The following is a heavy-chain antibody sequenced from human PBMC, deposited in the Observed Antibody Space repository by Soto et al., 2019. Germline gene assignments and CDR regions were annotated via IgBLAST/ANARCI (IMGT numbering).Heavy chain of an antibody. CDR1: GYSFTSYW. V-gene: IGHV5-51*01. J-gene: IGHJ5*02. CDR3: ARTSWNLFGHENWFDP. Sequence: PGESLKISCKGSGYSFTSYWIGWVRQMPGKGLEWMGMIYPGDSDTRYSPSFQGQVTISADKSISTAYLQWNSLKASDTAMYYCARTSWNLFGHENWFDPWGQGTLVTVSS. CDR2: IYPGDSDT. D-gene: IGHD1-7*01.